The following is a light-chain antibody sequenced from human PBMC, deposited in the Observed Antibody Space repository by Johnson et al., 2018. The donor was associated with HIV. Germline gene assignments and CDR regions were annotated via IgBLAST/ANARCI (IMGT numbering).Light chain of an antibody. J-gene: IGLJ1*01. CDR2: DYD. Sequence: QSVLTQPPSVSAAPGQKVTISCSGSSSNIGKNYVSWYQLLPGTAPKLLIYDYDKRLSGIPDRFSGSKSGTSATLGITGLQTGDEADYYCGTWDSSLSADVFGTGTKVTVL. V-gene: IGLV1-51*01. CDR1: SSNIGKNY. CDR3: GTWDSSLSADV.